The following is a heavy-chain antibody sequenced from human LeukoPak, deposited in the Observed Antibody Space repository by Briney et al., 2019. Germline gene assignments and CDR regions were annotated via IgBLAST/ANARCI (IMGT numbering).Heavy chain of an antibody. V-gene: IGHV1-2*06. CDR1: GYTFTSYG. J-gene: IGHJ4*02. CDR3: ARGGHYSSGWYSFDY. CDR2: INPNSGGT. Sequence: ASVKVSCKASGYTFTSYGISWVRQAPGQGLEWMGRINPNSGGTNYAQKFQGRVTMTRDTSISTAYMELSRLRSDDTAVYYCARGGHYSSGWYSFDYWGQGTLVTVSS. D-gene: IGHD6-19*01.